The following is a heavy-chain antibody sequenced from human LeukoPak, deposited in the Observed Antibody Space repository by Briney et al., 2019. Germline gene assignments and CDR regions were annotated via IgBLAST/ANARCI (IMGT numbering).Heavy chain of an antibody. Sequence: SETLSLTCAVSGGSISSGGYSWSWIRQPPGKGLEWIGYIYHSGSTYYHPSLKSRVTISVDRSKNQFSLKLSSVTAADTAVYYCARGVTTVTRFDYWGQGTLVTVSS. J-gene: IGHJ4*02. CDR3: ARGVTTVTRFDY. CDR2: IYHSGST. V-gene: IGHV4-30-2*01. D-gene: IGHD4-17*01. CDR1: GGSISSGGYS.